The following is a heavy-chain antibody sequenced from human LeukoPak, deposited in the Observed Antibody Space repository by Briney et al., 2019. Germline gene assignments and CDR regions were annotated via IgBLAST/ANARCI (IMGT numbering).Heavy chain of an antibody. CDR3: AIGLGYSSGWGAFDY. J-gene: IGHJ4*02. CDR2: IKPDGSEK. CDR1: GLTFSRYW. Sequence: SGGSLRLSCAASGLTFSRYWMSWVRQAPGKGLEWVANIKPDGSEKYYVDSLRGRFTISRDNAKNSLYLQMNSLRAEDTAIYYCAIGLGYSSGWGAFDYWGQGTLVTVSS. D-gene: IGHD6-19*01. V-gene: IGHV3-7*01.